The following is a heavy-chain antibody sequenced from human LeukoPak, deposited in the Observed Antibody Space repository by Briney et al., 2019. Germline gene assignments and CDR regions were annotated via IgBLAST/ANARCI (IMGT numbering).Heavy chain of an antibody. CDR3: ARDWGHFDY. CDR1: GFTFSNYW. J-gene: IGHJ4*02. CDR2: IKQDGSEK. V-gene: IGHV3-7*01. Sequence: GGSLRLSCAAPGFTFSNYWMSWVRQAPGKGLEWVANIKQDGSEKYYIDSVKGRFTTSRDNAKNSLYLQMNSLRAEDTAVYYCARDWGHFDYWGQGTLVTVSS. D-gene: IGHD7-27*01.